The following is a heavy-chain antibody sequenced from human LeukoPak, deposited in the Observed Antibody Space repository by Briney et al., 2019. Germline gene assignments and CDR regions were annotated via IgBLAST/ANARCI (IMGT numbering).Heavy chain of an antibody. Sequence: SETLSLTCTVSGGSVSSGDYCWNWIRQHPGKGLEWIGYIYHTGGAYYNPSLKSRVTISVDTSKKQFSLRLRSVTAADTAMYYCARWSFRLAAGYTGGAFDIWGPGTMGTVS. CDR3: ARWSFRLAAGYTGGAFDI. CDR2: IYHTGGA. CDR1: GGSVSSGDYC. D-gene: IGHD3-16*02. J-gene: IGHJ3*02. V-gene: IGHV4-31*03.